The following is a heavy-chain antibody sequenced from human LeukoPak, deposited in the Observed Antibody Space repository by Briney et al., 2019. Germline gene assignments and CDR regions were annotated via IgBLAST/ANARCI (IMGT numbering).Heavy chain of an antibody. CDR2: INSDGSGT. CDR1: GFTFSTYA. J-gene: IGHJ6*03. V-gene: IGHV3-74*01. Sequence: GGSLRLSCAASGFTFSTYAMSWVRHAPGKGRVWVSRINSDGSGTTYADSVKGRFTISRDNAKNTLYLQMNSLRAEDTAVYYCARGPRSPNNYYMDVWGKGTMVTVSS. CDR3: ARGPRSPNNYYMDV.